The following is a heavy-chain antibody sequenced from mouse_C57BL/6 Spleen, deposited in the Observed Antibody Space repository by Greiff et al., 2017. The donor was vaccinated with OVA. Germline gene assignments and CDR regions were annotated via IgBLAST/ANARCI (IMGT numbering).Heavy chain of an antibody. Sequence: EVKLQESGGGLVKPGGSLKLSCAASGFTFSDYGMHWVRQAPEKGLEWVAYISSGSSTIYYADTVKGRFTISRDNAKNTLFLQMTSLRSEDTAMYYCARGHYGSSYWYFDVWGTGTTVTVSS. CDR1: GFTFSDYG. CDR3: ARGHYGSSYWYFDV. CDR2: ISSGSSTI. D-gene: IGHD1-1*01. J-gene: IGHJ1*03. V-gene: IGHV5-17*01.